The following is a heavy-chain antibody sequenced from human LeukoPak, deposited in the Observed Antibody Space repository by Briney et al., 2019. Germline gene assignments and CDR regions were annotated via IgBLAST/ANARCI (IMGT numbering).Heavy chain of an antibody. CDR1: GFTFSSYA. V-gene: IGHV3-23*01. CDR2: ISGSGGST. CDR3: AKDMSGYSSGWYVQSGDY. J-gene: IGHJ4*02. Sequence: PGGSLRLSCAAPGFTFSSYAMSWVRQAPGKGLEWVSAISGSGGSTYYADSVKGRFTISRDNSKNTLYLQMNSLRAEDTAVYYCAKDMSGYSSGWYVQSGDYWGQGTLVTVSS. D-gene: IGHD6-19*01.